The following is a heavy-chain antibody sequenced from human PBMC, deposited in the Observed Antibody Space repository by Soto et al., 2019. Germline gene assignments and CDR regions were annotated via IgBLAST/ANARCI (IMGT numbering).Heavy chain of an antibody. J-gene: IGHJ5*02. CDR2: MNPNSGNT. CDR3: VGTAAAGTFDP. V-gene: IGHV1-8*01. Sequence: QVQLVQSGAEVKKPGASVKVSCKASGYTFTSYDINWVRQATGQGLEWMGWMNPNSGNTGYAQKFQGRRTMTRNTCSSSAYLELNSLRSEDTAVYYCVGTAAAGTFDPWGQGTRVTVSS. D-gene: IGHD6-13*01. CDR1: GYTFTSYD.